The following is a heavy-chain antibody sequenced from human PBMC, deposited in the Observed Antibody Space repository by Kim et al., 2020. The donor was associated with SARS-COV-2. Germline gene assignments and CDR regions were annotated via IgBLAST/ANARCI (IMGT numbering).Heavy chain of an antibody. CDR1: GFTFSSYG. J-gene: IGHJ3*02. V-gene: IGHV3-33*01. Sequence: GGSLRLSCAASGFTFSSYGMHWVRQAPGKGLEWVAVIWYDGSNKYYADSVKGRFTISRDNSKNTLYLQMNSLRAEDTAVYYCAREADYYDSSGHASAFDIWGQGTMVTVSS. CDR2: IWYDGSNK. CDR3: AREADYYDSSGHASAFDI. D-gene: IGHD3-22*01.